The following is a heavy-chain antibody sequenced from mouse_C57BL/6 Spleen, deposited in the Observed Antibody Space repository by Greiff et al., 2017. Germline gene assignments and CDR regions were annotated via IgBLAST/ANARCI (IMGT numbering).Heavy chain of an antibody. Sequence: VQLQQSGPVLVKPGASVKMSCKASGYTFTDYYMNWVKQSHGKSLEWIGVINPYNGGTSSNQKFKGKATLTVDKSSSTAYMELNSLTSEDSAVYYCARVDYDGGYFDYWGQGTTLTVSS. CDR3: ARVDYDGGYFDY. D-gene: IGHD2-4*01. CDR2: INPYNGGT. J-gene: IGHJ2*01. CDR1: GYTFTDYY. V-gene: IGHV1-19*01.